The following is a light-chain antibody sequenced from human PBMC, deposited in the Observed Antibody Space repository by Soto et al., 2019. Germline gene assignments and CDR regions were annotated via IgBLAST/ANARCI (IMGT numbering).Light chain of an antibody. Sequence: EIVLTQSPGTLSLSPGERVTLSCRASQSVSSDYLAWYQQRPGQAPRLLIYGASSRATGIPDRFSGSGSGTDFTLTISRLEPEDFAVYYCQQYGSSPRTFDQGTKVDIK. V-gene: IGKV3-20*01. J-gene: IGKJ1*01. CDR3: QQYGSSPRT. CDR1: QSVSSDY. CDR2: GAS.